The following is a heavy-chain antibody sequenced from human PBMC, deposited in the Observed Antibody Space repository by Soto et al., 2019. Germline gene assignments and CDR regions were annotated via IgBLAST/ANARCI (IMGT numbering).Heavy chain of an antibody. CDR2: IYPGDSDT. J-gene: IGHJ6*03. V-gene: IGHV5-51*01. CDR1: GYSFTSYW. D-gene: IGHD2-8*01. Sequence: GESLKISCKGSGYSFTSYWIGWVRQMPGKGLEWMGIIYPGDSDTRYSPSFQGQVTISADKSISTAYLQWSSLKASDTAMYYCARGGCTNGVCKGPDYYYYYYMDVWGKGTTVTVSS. CDR3: ARGGCTNGVCKGPDYYYYYYMDV.